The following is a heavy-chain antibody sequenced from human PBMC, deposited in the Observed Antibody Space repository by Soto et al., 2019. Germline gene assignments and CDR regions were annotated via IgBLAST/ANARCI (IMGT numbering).Heavy chain of an antibody. J-gene: IGHJ4*01. D-gene: IGHD2-2*01. CDR3: ARADAPSLPFDY. CDR1: GGSIRNVY. V-gene: IGHV4-59*01. CDR2: IFHGGNA. Sequence: SETLSLTCTVSGGSIRNVYWSWIRQAPGKGLEWIGFIFHGGNAKYNPSLKSRVTISVDTSKNQFSLSLDSVPAADTAVYFCARADAPSLPFDYLGPGTLVAVFS.